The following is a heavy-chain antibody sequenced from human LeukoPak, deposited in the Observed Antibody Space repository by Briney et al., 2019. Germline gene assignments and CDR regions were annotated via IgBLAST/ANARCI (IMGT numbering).Heavy chain of an antibody. CDR1: GYSFILYG. CDR2: ISASTGDT. CDR3: ARDSGSYYEFDP. J-gene: IGHJ5*02. Sequence: ASVKVSCKTSGYSFILYGISWVRQAPGQGPEWMGWISASTGDTKYTQKFQGRVTLTTDTSTSTAYMELRSLRSDDTAVYYCARDSGSYYEFDPWGQGTLVTVSS. D-gene: IGHD1-26*01. V-gene: IGHV1-18*01.